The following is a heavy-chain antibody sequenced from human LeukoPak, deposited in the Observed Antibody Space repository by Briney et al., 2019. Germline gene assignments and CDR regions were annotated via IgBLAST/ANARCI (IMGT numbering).Heavy chain of an antibody. D-gene: IGHD1-26*01. Sequence: PGRSLRLSCAASGFTFSSYAMHWVRQAPGKGLEWVAVISYDGSNKYYADSVKGRFTISRDNSKNTLYLQMNSLRAEDTAVYYCARGDRIVGAGEDVLGKGTTVTVSS. CDR2: ISYDGSNK. CDR1: GFTFSSYA. CDR3: ARGDRIVGAGEDV. J-gene: IGHJ6*04. V-gene: IGHV3-30*04.